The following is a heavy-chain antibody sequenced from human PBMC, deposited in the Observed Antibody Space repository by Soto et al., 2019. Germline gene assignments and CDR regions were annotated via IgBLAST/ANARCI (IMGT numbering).Heavy chain of an antibody. J-gene: IGHJ4*02. CDR2: IFHDGTA. Sequence: SETLSLTCAVSGVSISSGNWWTWVRQTPQRGLEYIGEIFHDGTANYYPSFERRVAISVDTSKNQFSLKLTSVTAADTAIYFCARLVYDTRLNYMYFAFWGQGALVTVSS. CDR3: ARLVYDTRLNYMYFAF. V-gene: IGHV4-4*02. CDR1: GVSISSGNW. D-gene: IGHD3-10*01.